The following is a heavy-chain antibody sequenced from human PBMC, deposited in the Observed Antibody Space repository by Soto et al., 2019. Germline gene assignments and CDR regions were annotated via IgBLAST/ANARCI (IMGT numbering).Heavy chain of an antibody. D-gene: IGHD2-2*01. CDR1: GFTFSSYA. CDR2: ISGSGGST. V-gene: IGHV3-23*01. Sequence: GGSLRLSCAASGFTFSSYAMSWVRQAPGKGLEWVSAISGSGGSTYYADSVKGRFTISRDNSKNTLYLQMNSLRAEDTAVYYCAKEHIGYCSSTSCPRPFDYWGQGTLVTVSS. CDR3: AKEHIGYCSSTSCPRPFDY. J-gene: IGHJ4*02.